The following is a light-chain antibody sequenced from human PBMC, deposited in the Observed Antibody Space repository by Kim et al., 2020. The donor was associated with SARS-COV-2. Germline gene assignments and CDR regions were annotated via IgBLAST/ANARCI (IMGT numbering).Light chain of an antibody. Sequence: VALGQTVRFTCQGDSLRSDYATGYQQKPGQAPILVIYGKNNRPSGIPDRFSGSSSGNTASLTITGTQAGDEADYYCNSRDSNDNVVFGGGTQLTVL. CDR2: GKN. CDR1: SLRSDY. J-gene: IGLJ2*01. V-gene: IGLV3-19*01. CDR3: NSRDSNDNVV.